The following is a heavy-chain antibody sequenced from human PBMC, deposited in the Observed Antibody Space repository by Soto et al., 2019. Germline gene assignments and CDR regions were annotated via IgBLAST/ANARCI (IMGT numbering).Heavy chain of an antibody. J-gene: IGHJ4*02. D-gene: IGHD3-9*01. CDR1: GFTFSSYS. Sequence: GGSLRLSCAASGFTFSSYSMNWVRQAPGKGLEWVSYISSSSSTIYYADSVKGRFTISRDNAKNSLYLQMNSLRAEDTAVYYCARDQSGDYDILTGYYNYDYWGQGTLVTVSS. V-gene: IGHV3-48*01. CDR2: ISSSSSTI. CDR3: ARDQSGDYDILTGYYNYDY.